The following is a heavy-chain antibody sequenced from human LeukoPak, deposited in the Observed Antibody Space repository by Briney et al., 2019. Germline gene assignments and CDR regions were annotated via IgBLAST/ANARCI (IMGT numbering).Heavy chain of an antibody. Sequence: GGSLRFSCAASGFTFGSHWMHWVRQGPGKGLVWVSRINSDGSSTGYEDPVKGRFTISRDNAKNTLDLQMNNLRAEDTAVYYCARAGEGLQSYGFDMWGQGTKVSVST. CDR1: GFTFGSHW. V-gene: IGHV3-74*01. D-gene: IGHD4-11*01. CDR2: INSDGSST. CDR3: ARAGEGLQSYGFDM. J-gene: IGHJ3*02.